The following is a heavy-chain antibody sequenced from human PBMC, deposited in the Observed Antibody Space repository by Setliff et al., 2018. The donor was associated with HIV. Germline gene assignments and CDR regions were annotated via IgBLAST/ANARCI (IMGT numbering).Heavy chain of an antibody. CDR1: GHPFSNYD. J-gene: IGHJ6*02. V-gene: IGHV1-8*01. Sequence: ASVKVSCKTSGHPFSNYDIIWVRRATGQGLEWMGWMNPNSGATGYAQKFKDRFIMTRDTSISTAYMELSSLTSEDTAVYYCASGEGFRGVIIRCGLDVWGQGTTVTVSS. CDR3: ASGEGFRGVIIRCGLDV. CDR2: MNPNSGAT. D-gene: IGHD3-10*01.